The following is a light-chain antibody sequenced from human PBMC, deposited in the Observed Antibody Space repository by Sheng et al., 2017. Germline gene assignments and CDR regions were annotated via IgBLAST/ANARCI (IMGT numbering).Light chain of an antibody. V-gene: IGLV1-36*01. CDR3: EAWDDSLHGPV. Sequence: QSVLTQPPSMSEAPGQRVTISCSGGNSNIGKNAVNWYQQLPGKAPRLLVYFTDLLASGVSDRISGSKSDTSASLAISGLQSEDEANYFCEAWDDSLHGPVFGGGTKLTVL. CDR2: FTD. CDR1: NSNIGKNA. J-gene: IGLJ2*01.